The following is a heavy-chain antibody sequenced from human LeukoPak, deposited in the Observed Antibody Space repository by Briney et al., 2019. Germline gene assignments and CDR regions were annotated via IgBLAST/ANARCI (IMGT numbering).Heavy chain of an antibody. J-gene: IGHJ4*02. Sequence: GGSLRLSCLASGFTFSSYWMHWVRQARGKGLVWVSDINSDGSSIRYADSVKGRFTISRDNAKNTLYLQMNSLRAEDTAVYYCARVPVVVEDFDYWGQGTLVTVSS. CDR3: ARVPVVVEDFDY. D-gene: IGHD3-22*01. CDR1: GFTFSSYW. CDR2: INSDGSSI. V-gene: IGHV3-74*01.